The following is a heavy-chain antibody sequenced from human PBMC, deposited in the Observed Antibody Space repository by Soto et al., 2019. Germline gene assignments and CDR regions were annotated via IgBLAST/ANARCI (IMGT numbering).Heavy chain of an antibody. V-gene: IGHV4-31*03. Sequence: QVRLQESGPGLVKPSQTLSLTCTVSGGSISSGGYYWSWIRQHPGKGLEWIGYIYYSGSTYYNPSLKSRVTISIEKSKNQFSLKLSSVTAADTAVYYCARLAYDTGGYYLIPIFDYWGQGTLVTVSS. D-gene: IGHD3-22*01. J-gene: IGHJ4*02. CDR3: ARLAYDTGGYYLIPIFDY. CDR1: GGSISSGGYY. CDR2: IYYSGST.